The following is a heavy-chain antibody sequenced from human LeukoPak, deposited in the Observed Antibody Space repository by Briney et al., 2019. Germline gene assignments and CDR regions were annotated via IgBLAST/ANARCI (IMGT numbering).Heavy chain of an antibody. J-gene: IGHJ3*02. CDR3: ARDPSLGTGYYESSSWPAFDI. D-gene: IGHD3-22*01. V-gene: IGHV3-33*01. Sequence: QPGGSLRLSCAASGFTFSSYGMHWVRQAPGKGLEWVAVIWSDGSNKYYADSVKGRFTISRDNSKNTLYLQMNSLRAEDTAVYYCARDPSLGTGYYESSSWPAFDIWGQGTMVTVSP. CDR1: GFTFSSYG. CDR2: IWSDGSNK.